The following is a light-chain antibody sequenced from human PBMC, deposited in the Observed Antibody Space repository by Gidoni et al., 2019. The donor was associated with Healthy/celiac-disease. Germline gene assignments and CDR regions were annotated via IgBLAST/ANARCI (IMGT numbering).Light chain of an antibody. CDR1: RRYVGGYNY. J-gene: IGLJ2*01. V-gene: IGLV2-11*01. CDR2: DVS. Sequence: QSARTQPRSVSGSPGPSVTISCTGTRRYVGGYNYVSWNQQHPGKAANLMLYDVSKRPSGVPDRFSGSKSGNTASLTISGLQAEDEADYYCCSYAGSYTFVVFGGGTKLTVL. CDR3: CSYAGSYTFVV.